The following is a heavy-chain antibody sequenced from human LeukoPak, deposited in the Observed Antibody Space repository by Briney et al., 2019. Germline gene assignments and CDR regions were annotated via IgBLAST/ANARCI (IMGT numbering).Heavy chain of an antibody. CDR1: GYTFTGYY. D-gene: IGHD3-22*01. V-gene: IGHV1-2*02. CDR3: ARGDYYDSSVYYYD. CDR2: INPNSGGT. J-gene: IGHJ4*02. Sequence: ASVKVSCKASGYTFTGYYIHWVRQAPGQGLEWMGWINPNSGGTNSALKFQGRVTMTRDTSISTAYMDLSSLRSDDTAVYYCARGDYYDSSVYYYDWGQGTLVTVSS.